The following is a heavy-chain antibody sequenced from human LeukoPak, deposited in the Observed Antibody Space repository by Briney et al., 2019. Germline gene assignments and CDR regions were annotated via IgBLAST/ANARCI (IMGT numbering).Heavy chain of an antibody. J-gene: IGHJ4*02. D-gene: IGHD3-22*01. CDR2: IYYSGST. CDR1: GGSISSGGYY. Sequence: SQTLSLTCTVSGGSISSGGYYWSWIRQHPGKGLEWIGYIYYSGSTHYNPSLKSRVTISVDTSKNQFSLKLSSVTAADTAVYYCARRGSSGYYLGYWGQGTLVTVSS. CDR3: ARRGSSGYYLGY. V-gene: IGHV4-31*03.